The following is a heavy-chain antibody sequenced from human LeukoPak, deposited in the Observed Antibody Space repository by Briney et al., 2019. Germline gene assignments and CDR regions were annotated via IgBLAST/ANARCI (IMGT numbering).Heavy chain of an antibody. V-gene: IGHV3-30-3*01. J-gene: IGHJ4*02. CDR3: ATVGAGRYFDD. D-gene: IGHD3-10*01. CDR2: ISSGGTNK. CDR1: GFTFSSYA. Sequence: GGSLRLSCAASGFTFSSYALHWVRQAPGKGLEWVAVISSGGTNKYYADSVKGRFTISRVNSKNTLYLQVHSLRAEDTAVYYCATVGAGRYFDDWGQGTLVTVSS.